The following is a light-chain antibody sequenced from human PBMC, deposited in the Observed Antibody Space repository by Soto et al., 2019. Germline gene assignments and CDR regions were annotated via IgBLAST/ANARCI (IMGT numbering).Light chain of an antibody. CDR3: QQSYGSPPT. CDR1: QSISNH. J-gene: IGKJ1*01. V-gene: IGKV1-39*01. Sequence: DIQMTQSPASRSASVEDRVIITCRASQSISNHFNWYQQKPGKAPKXLIFAASSWQSGVPSRFSGSRSGPDLTLTISRLQPEDFATDYCQQSYGSPPTFGQGTKVDIK. CDR2: AAS.